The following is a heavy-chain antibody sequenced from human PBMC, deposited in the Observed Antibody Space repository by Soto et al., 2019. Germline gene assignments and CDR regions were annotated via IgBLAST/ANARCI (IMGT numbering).Heavy chain of an antibody. D-gene: IGHD2-15*01. CDR2: ISYDGSNK. J-gene: IGHJ6*02. CDR3: AKDSIPSDIVVVVAATTPLYYYGMDV. V-gene: IGHV3-30*18. CDR1: GFTFSSYG. Sequence: GGSLRLSCAASGFTFSSYGMHWVRQAPGKGLEWVAVISYDGSNKYYADSVKGRFTISRDNSKNTLYLQMNSLRAEDTAVYYCAKDSIPSDIVVVVAATTPLYYYGMDVWGQGTTVTVSS.